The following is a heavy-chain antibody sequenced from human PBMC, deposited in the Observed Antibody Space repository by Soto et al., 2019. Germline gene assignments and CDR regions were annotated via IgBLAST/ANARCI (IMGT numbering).Heavy chain of an antibody. V-gene: IGHV3-23*01. D-gene: IGHD1-1*01. CDR1: GFTFNNYA. Sequence: AASGFTFNNYAMTWVRQAPGKGLEWVSTIRASGDSTYYADSVKGRFTISRDNSKNTLYLQMNSLGAEDTATYYCAKYTSDWDEDYWGQGTLVTVSS. J-gene: IGHJ4*02. CDR3: AKYTSDWDEDY. CDR2: IRASGDST.